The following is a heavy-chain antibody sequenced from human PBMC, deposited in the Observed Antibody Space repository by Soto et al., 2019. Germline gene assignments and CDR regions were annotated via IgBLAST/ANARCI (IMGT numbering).Heavy chain of an antibody. D-gene: IGHD4-17*01. CDR2: ISGSGGST. CDR3: AMFTTPLPTEYFQH. CDR1: GFTCSSSA. Sequence: EVQLLESGGGLVQPAGSLRLSCVASGFTCSSSAMSWLRQPPGTGLEWVSVISGSGGSTYYADSVKGRFTISRDNSKNALYLQMISLRAEDTAGYYCAMFTTPLPTEYFQHSGPGTLVTVSS. J-gene: IGHJ1*01. V-gene: IGHV3-23*01.